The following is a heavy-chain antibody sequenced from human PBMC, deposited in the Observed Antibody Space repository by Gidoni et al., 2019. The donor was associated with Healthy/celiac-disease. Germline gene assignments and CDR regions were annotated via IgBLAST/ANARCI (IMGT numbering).Heavy chain of an antibody. CDR2: ISGSGGRT. Sequence: EVQRLESGGGLVQPGGSLRLSCAASGFTFSSYAMSWVRQAPWKGLEWLSAISGSGGRTYYADSVKGRFTISRDNSKNTLDLQMNSLRAEDTAVYYCAKYCSGAFDYWGQGTLVTVSS. J-gene: IGHJ4*02. V-gene: IGHV3-23*01. CDR3: AKYCSGAFDY. CDR1: GFTFSSYA. D-gene: IGHD3-10*01.